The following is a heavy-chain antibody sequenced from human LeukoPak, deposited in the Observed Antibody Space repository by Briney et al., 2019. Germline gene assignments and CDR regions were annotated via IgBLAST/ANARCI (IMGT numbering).Heavy chain of an antibody. CDR1: GGSISSSSYY. D-gene: IGHD5-24*01. Sequence: SETLSLTCTVSGGSISSSSYYWGWIRQPPGKGLEWIGSIYYSGSTNYNPSLKSRVTISVDTSKNQFSLKLSSVTAADTAVYYCASQTRRDGYKAFDYWGQGALVTVSS. V-gene: IGHV4-39*07. J-gene: IGHJ4*02. CDR3: ASQTRRDGYKAFDY. CDR2: IYYSGST.